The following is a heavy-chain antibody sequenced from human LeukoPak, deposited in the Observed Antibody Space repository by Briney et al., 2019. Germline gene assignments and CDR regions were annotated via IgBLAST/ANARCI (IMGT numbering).Heavy chain of an antibody. CDR1: GGSISSYY. Sequence: SETLSLTCTVSGGSISSYYWSWIRQPPGKGLEWIGYIYYSGSTNYNPSLKSRVTISVDTSKNQFSLKLSSVTAADTAVYYCARDSSITGTRDDAFDIWGQGTMVTVSS. J-gene: IGHJ3*02. CDR2: IYYSGST. CDR3: ARDSSITGTRDDAFDI. D-gene: IGHD1-7*01. V-gene: IGHV4-59*01.